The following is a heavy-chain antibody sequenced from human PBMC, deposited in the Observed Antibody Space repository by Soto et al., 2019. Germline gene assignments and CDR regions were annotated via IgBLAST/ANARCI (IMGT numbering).Heavy chain of an antibody. CDR2: INHSGST. CDR1: GGSFSGYY. V-gene: IGHV4-34*01. CDR3: ARGRVDIVATGYEY. D-gene: IGHD5-12*01. J-gene: IGHJ4*02. Sequence: SETLSLTCAVYGGSFSGYYWSWIRQPPGKGLEWIGEINHSGSTNYNPSLKSRVTISVDTSKNQFSLKLSSVTAADTAVYYCARGRVDIVATGYEYWGLGTLVTVSS.